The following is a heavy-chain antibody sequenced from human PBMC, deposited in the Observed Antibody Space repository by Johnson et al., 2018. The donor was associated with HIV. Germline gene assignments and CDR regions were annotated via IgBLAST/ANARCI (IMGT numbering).Heavy chain of an antibody. CDR3: ARSSRYSAYDSDAFDI. D-gene: IGHD5-12*01. Sequence: QVQLVESGGGVVQPGRSLRLSCAASGFTFSSYAMHWVRQAPGKGLEWVAVISADGRNKYSADSVKGRFTISRDNSKNTLYLKMNSLRGEDTAVYYCARSSRYSAYDSDAFDIWGQGTMVTVSS. CDR2: ISADGRNK. V-gene: IGHV3-30*04. J-gene: IGHJ3*02. CDR1: GFTFSSYA.